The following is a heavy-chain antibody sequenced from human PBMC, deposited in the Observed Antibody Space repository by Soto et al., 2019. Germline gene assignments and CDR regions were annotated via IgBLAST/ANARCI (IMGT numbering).Heavy chain of an antibody. D-gene: IGHD3-10*01. CDR3: ARSYYGSGVGAFDI. CDR2: ISSPGSTI. J-gene: IGHJ3*02. CDR1: GFTFSDYY. V-gene: IGHV3-11*01. Sequence: GGSLRLSCAASGFTFSDYYMSWIRQAPGKGLEWVSYISSPGSTIYYAASVQGRFTISRDNAKNSLYLQMNSLRAEDTAVYYCARSYYGSGVGAFDIWGQGTMVTVSS.